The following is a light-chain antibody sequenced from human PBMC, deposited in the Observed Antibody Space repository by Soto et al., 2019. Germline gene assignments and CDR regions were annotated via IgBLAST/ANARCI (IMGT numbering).Light chain of an antibody. CDR1: NSNIENNY. CDR3: GTWHSSLSAVV. J-gene: IGLJ2*01. Sequence: QSVLTQPPSVSAAPGQKVTISCSGSNSNIENNYVSWYQQLPGTAPKLLFSDTNKRPSGIPDRFSGSKSGTSATLGITGLQTGDEADYYCGTWHSSLSAVVFGGGTKLTVL. V-gene: IGLV1-51*01. CDR2: DTN.